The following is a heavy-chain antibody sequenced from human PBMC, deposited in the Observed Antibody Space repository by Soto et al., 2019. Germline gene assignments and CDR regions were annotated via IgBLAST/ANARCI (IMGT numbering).Heavy chain of an antibody. J-gene: IGHJ4*02. CDR1: GFTVSSNY. CDR3: TNRLYYDFWSGPSPY. D-gene: IGHD3-3*01. CDR2: IYSGGST. Sequence: GGSLRLSCAASGFTVSSNYMSWVRQAPGKGLEWVSVIYSGGSTYYADSVKGRFTISRDNSKNTLYLQMNSLRAEDTAVYSCTNRLYYDFWSGPSPYWGQGTLVTVSS. V-gene: IGHV3-53*01.